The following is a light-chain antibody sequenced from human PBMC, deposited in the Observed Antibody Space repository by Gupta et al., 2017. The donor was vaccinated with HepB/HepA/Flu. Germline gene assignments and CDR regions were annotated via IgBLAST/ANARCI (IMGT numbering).Light chain of an antibody. V-gene: IGKV1-6*01. Sequence: AIQMTQSPSSLSASIGDRVTITCRASQAIGNDLGWYQQKPGKPPKLLIYHASNLHSGVASRFSGSGSGTDFTLTISSLQPEDFATYYCRQDYNYPCTFGQGTKLEIK. CDR1: QAIGND. CDR3: RQDYNYPCT. J-gene: IGKJ2*02. CDR2: HAS.